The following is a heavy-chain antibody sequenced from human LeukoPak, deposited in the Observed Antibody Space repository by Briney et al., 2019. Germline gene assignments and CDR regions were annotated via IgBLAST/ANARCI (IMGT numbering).Heavy chain of an antibody. CDR3: ARGVVPAGTYYYYYMDV. V-gene: IGHV4-59*01. J-gene: IGHJ6*03. CDR1: GGSISSYY. D-gene: IGHD2-2*01. CDR2: IYYSGST. Sequence: SETLSVTCTVSGGSISSYYWSWIRQPPGKGLEWIGYIYYSGSTNYNPSLKSRVTISVDTSKNQFSLKLSSVTAADTAVYYCARGVVPAGTYYYYYMDVWGKGTTVTVSS.